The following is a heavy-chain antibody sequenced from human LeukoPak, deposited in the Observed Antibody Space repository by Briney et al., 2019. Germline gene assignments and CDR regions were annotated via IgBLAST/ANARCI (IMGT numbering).Heavy chain of an antibody. Sequence: PSETLSLTCTVSGVSITTYYWSWIRQPPGKGLEWIAFIYYGGSTNYNPSLKSRVAISLDTSKNQFSLRLTSVTAADTAVYYCARHVIYSGVYSYWFDPWGLGTLVTVSS. J-gene: IGHJ5*02. CDR1: GVSITTYY. CDR3: ARHVIYSGVYSYWFDP. V-gene: IGHV4-59*08. CDR2: IYYGGST. D-gene: IGHD5-12*01.